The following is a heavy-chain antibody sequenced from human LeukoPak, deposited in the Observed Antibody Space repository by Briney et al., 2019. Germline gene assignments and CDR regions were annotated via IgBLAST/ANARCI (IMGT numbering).Heavy chain of an antibody. V-gene: IGHV4-59*01. J-gene: IGHJ3*02. D-gene: IGHD3-16*01. CDR1: GGSISSYY. CDR3: ARTPMITFGGDPRRAFDI. Sequence: PSETLSLTCTVSGGSISSYYWSWIRQPPGKGLEWIGYIYYSGSTNYNPSLKSRVTISVNTSKNQFSLKLSSVTAADTAVYYCARTPMITFGGDPRRAFDIWGQGTMVTVSS. CDR2: IYYSGST.